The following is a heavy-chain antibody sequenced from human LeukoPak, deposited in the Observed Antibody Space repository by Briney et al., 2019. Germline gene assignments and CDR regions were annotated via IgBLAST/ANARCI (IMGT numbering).Heavy chain of an antibody. V-gene: IGHV4-34*01. CDR3: ARRRYSSGWYVGPHNWFDP. Sequence: SETLSLTCAVYGGSFSGYYWSWIRQPPGKGLEWIGEINHSGSTNYNPSLKSRVTISVDTSKNQFSLKLSSVTAADTAVYYCARRRYSSGWYVGPHNWFDPWGQGTLVTVSS. D-gene: IGHD6-19*01. CDR2: INHSGST. J-gene: IGHJ5*02. CDR1: GGSFSGYY.